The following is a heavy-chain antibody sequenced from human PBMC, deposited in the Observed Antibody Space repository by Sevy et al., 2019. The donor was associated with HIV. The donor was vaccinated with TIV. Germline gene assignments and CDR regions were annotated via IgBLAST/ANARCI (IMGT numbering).Heavy chain of an antibody. CDR1: EFTFSRYW. J-gene: IGHJ4*02. V-gene: IGHV3-7*03. D-gene: IGHD2-21*01. CDR2: INQDGSQK. Sequence: GGSLRLSCATSEFTFSRYWMTWVRQAPGKGLEWVVYINQDGSQKSYVDSVKGRFTISRDNSKNSLFLQMNSLRAEDAAVYYCAGAGPLGDLDHFDRWGQGTLVTVSS. CDR3: AGAGPLGDLDHFDR.